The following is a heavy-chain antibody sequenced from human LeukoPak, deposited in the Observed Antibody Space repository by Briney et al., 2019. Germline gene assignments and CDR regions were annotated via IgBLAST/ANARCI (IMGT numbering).Heavy chain of an antibody. V-gene: IGHV4-34*01. CDR3: ARGRDDYNFAY. Sequence: SETLSLTCAVFGGSFSDYWWTWIRQPPGKGLEWVGEINHSGSTNCNPSLKSRITISVDTSKNQFSLRLNSVTAADTAVYYCARGRDDYNFAYWGQGTLVTVSS. CDR2: INHSGST. CDR1: GGSFSDYW. D-gene: IGHD5-24*01. J-gene: IGHJ4*02.